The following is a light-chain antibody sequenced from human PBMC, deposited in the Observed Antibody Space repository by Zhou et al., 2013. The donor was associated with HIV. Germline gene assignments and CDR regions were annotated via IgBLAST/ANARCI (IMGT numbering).Light chain of an antibody. CDR3: QEYGSSLKCS. Sequence: EIVLTQSPATLSVSPGEEVTLSCRASQRVSNNYIAWYQQKPGQAPRLLIFGASTRATGIPDRFSGSGSGTDFTLSISRLEPEDFAVYYCQEYGSSLKCSFGQGTKLQIK. CDR2: GAS. J-gene: IGKJ2*04. V-gene: IGKV3-20*01. CDR1: QRVSNNY.